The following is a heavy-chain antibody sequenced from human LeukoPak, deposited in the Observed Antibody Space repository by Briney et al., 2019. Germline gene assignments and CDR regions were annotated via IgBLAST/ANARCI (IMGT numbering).Heavy chain of an antibody. CDR3: AKDLEVVAAYFDY. V-gene: IGHV3-23*01. J-gene: IGHJ4*02. CDR2: ISGSGGST. CDR1: GFTFSSYA. Sequence: PGGSLRLSCAACGFTFSSYAMSWVRQAPGKGLEWVSAISGSGGSTYYADSVKGRFTISRDNSKNTLCLQMNSLRAEDTAVYYCAKDLEVVAAYFDYWGQGTLVTVSS. D-gene: IGHD2-15*01.